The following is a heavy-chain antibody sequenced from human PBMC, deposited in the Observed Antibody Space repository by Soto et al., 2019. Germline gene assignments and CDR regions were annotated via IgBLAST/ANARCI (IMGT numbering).Heavy chain of an antibody. D-gene: IGHD6-19*01. CDR1: GFSFSDYA. CDR2: ISESGGST. CDR3: AKRSPSSRGWYSPIFDY. J-gene: IGHJ4*02. V-gene: IGHV3-23*01. Sequence: LRLSCAASGFSFSDYAMSWVRQAPGKGLEWVSVISESGGSTHYADSVRGRFTVSRDNSKNSLSLRMNSLRDEDTAVYFCAKRSPSSRGWYSPIFDYWGQGALVTVSS.